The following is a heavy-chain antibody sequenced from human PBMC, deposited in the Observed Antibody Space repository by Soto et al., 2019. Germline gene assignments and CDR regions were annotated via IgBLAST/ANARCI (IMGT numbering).Heavy chain of an antibody. CDR3: AKNGLSDSPSAIDS. J-gene: IGHJ4*02. CDR1: GFTFSRNG. D-gene: IGHD2-8*01. CDR2: ISGSGRNT. Sequence: GGSLRLSCATSGFTFSRNGMSWVRQAPGKGLDWVSGISGSGRNTYYADSVKGRFTISRDNSKNTLFLQMNSLRVEDTAVYYCAKNGLSDSPSAIDSWGQGTLVTVSS. V-gene: IGHV3-23*01.